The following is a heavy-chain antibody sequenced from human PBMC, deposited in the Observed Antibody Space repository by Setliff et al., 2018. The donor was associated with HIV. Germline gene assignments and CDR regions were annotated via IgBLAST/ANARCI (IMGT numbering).Heavy chain of an antibody. J-gene: IGHJ3*02. Sequence: AGESLKISCKGSGYSFTSYWIGWVRQMPGKGLEWMGIIYPGDSDTRYSPSFQGQVTISADKSISTAYLQWSSLKASDTAMYYCARPPKSYGSGSDAFDIWGQGTMVTVSS. CDR1: GYSFTSYW. D-gene: IGHD3-10*01. CDR3: ARPPKSYGSGSDAFDI. CDR2: IYPGDSDT. V-gene: IGHV5-51*01.